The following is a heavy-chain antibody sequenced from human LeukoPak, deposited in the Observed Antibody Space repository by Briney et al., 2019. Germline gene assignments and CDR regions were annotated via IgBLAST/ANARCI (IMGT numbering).Heavy chain of an antibody. CDR2: IYYSGST. Sequence: PSETLSLTCTVSGGSISSSSYYWGWIRQPPGKGLEWIGSIYYSGSTYYKPSLKSRVTISVDTSKNQFSLKLSSVTAADTAVYYCASSYCSSTSCYDYYGMDVWGQGTTVTVSS. CDR3: ASSYCSSTSCYDYYGMDV. D-gene: IGHD2-2*01. J-gene: IGHJ6*02. V-gene: IGHV4-39*01. CDR1: GGSISSSSYY.